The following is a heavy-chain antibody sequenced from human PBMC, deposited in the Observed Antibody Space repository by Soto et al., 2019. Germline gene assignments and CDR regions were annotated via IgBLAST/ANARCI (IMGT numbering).Heavy chain of an antibody. D-gene: IGHD2-2*01. CDR3: AKLPRGTSCYWCWFDP. Sequence: ESGGGLVQPGGSLRLSCAASGLTFSSYAMSWVRQAPGKGLEWVSAISGSGGSTYYADSVKGRFTISRDNSKNTLYLQMNSLRAEDTAVYYCAKLPRGTSCYWCWFDPWGQGTLVTVSS. CDR2: ISGSGGST. J-gene: IGHJ5*02. V-gene: IGHV3-23*01. CDR1: GLTFSSYA.